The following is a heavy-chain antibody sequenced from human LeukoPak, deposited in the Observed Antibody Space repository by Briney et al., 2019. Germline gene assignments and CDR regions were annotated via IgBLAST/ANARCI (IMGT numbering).Heavy chain of an antibody. CDR1: GFTFSSYA. J-gene: IGHJ4*02. V-gene: IGHV3-23*01. CDR3: ANPDSSGYHYYFDY. CDR2: ISGSGGST. Sequence: GGSLRLSCAASGFTFSSYAMSWVRHAPGKGLEWVSTISGSGGSTYYADSVKGRFTISRDNSKNTLYLQMNSLRAEDTAVYYCANPDSSGYHYYFDYWGQGTLVTVSS. D-gene: IGHD3-22*01.